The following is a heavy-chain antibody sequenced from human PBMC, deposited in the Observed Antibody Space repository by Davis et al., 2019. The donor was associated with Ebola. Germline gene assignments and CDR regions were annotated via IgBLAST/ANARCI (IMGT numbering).Heavy chain of an antibody. CDR2: IIPILGIA. CDR1: GGTLSSYA. D-gene: IGHD6-13*01. V-gene: IGHV1-69*04. Sequence: AASVKVSCKASGGTLSSYAISWVRQAPGQGLEWMGRIIPILGIANYAQKFQGRVTITADKSTSTAYMELSSLRAEDTAVYYCARAMGYSSSWYYWGPGTLVTVSS. CDR3: ARAMGYSSSWYY. J-gene: IGHJ4*02.